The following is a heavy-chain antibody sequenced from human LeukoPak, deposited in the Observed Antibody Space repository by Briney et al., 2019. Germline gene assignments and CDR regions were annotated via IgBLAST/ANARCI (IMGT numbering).Heavy chain of an antibody. V-gene: IGHV1-8*01. CDR3: ARGQIAAAGRTFDY. CDR2: MNPNSGNT. J-gene: IGHJ4*02. Sequence: GASVKVSCKASGYTFTSYDINWVRQATGQGLEWMGWMNPNSGNTGYAQKFQGRVTMTRNTSISTAYMELSSLRSEDTAVYYCARGQIAAAGRTFDYWGQGTLVTVSS. CDR1: GYTFTSYD. D-gene: IGHD6-13*01.